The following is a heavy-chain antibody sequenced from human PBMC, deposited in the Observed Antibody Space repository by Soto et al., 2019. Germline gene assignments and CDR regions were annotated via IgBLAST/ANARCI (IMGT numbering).Heavy chain of an antibody. CDR2: ISAYNGNT. CDR3: ARDRTIVVVITTYAFDI. J-gene: IGHJ3*02. Sequence: ASVKVSCKASGYTFTSYGISWVRQAPGQGLEWMGWISAYNGNTNYAQKLQGRATMTTDTSTSTAYMELRSLRSDDTAVYYCARDRTIVVVITTYAFDIWGQGTMVTVSS. CDR1: GYTFTSYG. V-gene: IGHV1-18*01. D-gene: IGHD3-22*01.